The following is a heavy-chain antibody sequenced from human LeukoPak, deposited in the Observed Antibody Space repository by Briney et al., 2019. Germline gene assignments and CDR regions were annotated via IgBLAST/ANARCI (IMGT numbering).Heavy chain of an antibody. Sequence: SGTLSLTCGVSGGSISGTNWWSWVRQPPGQGLEWIGEVSLSGLTNYNPSLSSRVIMALDTSKNHLSLHLTSVTAADTAVYYCSRENGAFSPFGYWGQGYLVTVLS. J-gene: IGHJ4*02. V-gene: IGHV4-4*02. CDR1: GGSISGTNW. D-gene: IGHD2-8*01. CDR2: VSLSGLT. CDR3: SRENGAFSPFGY.